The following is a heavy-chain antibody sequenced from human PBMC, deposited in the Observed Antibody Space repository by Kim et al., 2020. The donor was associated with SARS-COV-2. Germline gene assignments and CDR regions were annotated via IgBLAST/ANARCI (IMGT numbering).Heavy chain of an antibody. Sequence: GGSLRLSCAASGFTFSSYGMHWVRQAPGKGLEWVAVISYDGSNKYYADSVKGRFTISRDNSKNTLYLQMNSLRVEDTAVYYCARGIAAAGGTGAFDIWG. V-gene: IGHV3-33*05. CDR2: ISYDGSNK. CDR1: GFTFSSYG. CDR3: ARGIAAAGGTGAFDI. D-gene: IGHD6-13*01. J-gene: IGHJ3*02.